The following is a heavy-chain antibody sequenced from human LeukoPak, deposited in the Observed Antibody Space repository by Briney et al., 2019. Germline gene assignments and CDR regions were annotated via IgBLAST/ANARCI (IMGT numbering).Heavy chain of an antibody. CDR1: GLTFSDAW. CDR2: IKGKPDGGRP. V-gene: IGHV3-15*01. Sequence: GGSLGLSCAASGLTFSDAWLSWVRQAPGKGLEWVGRIKGKPDGGRPDYAAPVKGRFTISTDGSKDTLYLQMSSLKIEDTAVYYCITGPYWGQGTLVTVSS. J-gene: IGHJ4*02. CDR3: ITGPY.